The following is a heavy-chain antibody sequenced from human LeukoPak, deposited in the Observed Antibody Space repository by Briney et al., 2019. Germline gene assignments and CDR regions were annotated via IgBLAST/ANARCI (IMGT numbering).Heavy chain of an antibody. V-gene: IGHV3-21*01. Sequence: GGSQRLSCAASGFTFSSYSMNWVRQAPGKGLEWVSSISSSSSYIYYADSVKGRFTISRDNAKNSLYLQMNSLRAEDTAVYYCARDTSSWYLGGDYYFDYWGQGTLGTVSA. CDR2: ISSSSSYI. D-gene: IGHD6-13*01. CDR1: GFTFSSYS. J-gene: IGHJ4*02. CDR3: ARDTSSWYLGGDYYFDY.